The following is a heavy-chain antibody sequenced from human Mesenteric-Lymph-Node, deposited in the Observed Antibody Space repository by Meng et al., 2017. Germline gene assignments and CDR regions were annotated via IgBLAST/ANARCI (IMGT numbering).Heavy chain of an antibody. CDR2: IYSSGIT. J-gene: IGHJ4*02. CDR3: ARSVARRTYYFDY. D-gene: IGHD1-14*01. V-gene: IGHV4-4*07. Sequence: SETLSLTCNVSGGSITSYYWTWIRQPAGKGLEWIGRIYSSGITNYNPSLKSRVTISVDTSKNQFSLKLSSVTAADTAVYYCARSVARRTYYFDYWGQGTLVTVSS. CDR1: GGSITSYY.